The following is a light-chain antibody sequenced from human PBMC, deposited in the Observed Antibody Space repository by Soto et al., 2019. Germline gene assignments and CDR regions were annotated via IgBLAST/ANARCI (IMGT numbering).Light chain of an antibody. CDR2: AAS. CDR1: RGITNN. CDR3: QKYNSAPPYT. V-gene: IGKV1-27*01. Sequence: DIQMTQSPSSLSASVGDRVTITCRASRGITNNLAWYQQKPGKVPKLLIYAASTLQSGVPSRFSGSGSGTDFTLTISSLQPEDVATYYCQKYNSAPPYTFGQGTKLEIK. J-gene: IGKJ2*01.